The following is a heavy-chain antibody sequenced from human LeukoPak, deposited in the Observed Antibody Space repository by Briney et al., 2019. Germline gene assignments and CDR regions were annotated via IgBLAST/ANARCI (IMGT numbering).Heavy chain of an antibody. CDR2: IKQDGSEK. V-gene: IGHV3-7*01. CDR3: VRGPSGYHNT. CDR1: GFTFSSNW. Sequence: GDSLRLSCAVSGFTFSSNWMSWVRQAPGKGLQWVANIKQDGSEKYYVDSVKGRFTISRDNAENSLFLQMNSLRGEDTAVYYCVRGPSGYHNTGGQGTLVTVSS. D-gene: IGHD5-12*01. J-gene: IGHJ4*02.